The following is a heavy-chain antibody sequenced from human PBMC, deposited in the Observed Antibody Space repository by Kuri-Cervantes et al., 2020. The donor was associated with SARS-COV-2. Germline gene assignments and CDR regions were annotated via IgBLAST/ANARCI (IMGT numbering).Heavy chain of an antibody. CDR3: AREGTHLSSYYYMDV. J-gene: IGHJ6*03. CDR2: ISSTSTYI. V-gene: IGHV3-21*01. Sequence: GESLKISCTAFGFTFSSYSMNWVRQAPGKGLEWVSAISSTSTYINYVDSVKGRFTISRDDAKNSLYLQMSSLRAEDTAVYYCAREGTHLSSYYYMDVWGKGTTVTVSS. CDR1: GFTFSSYS. D-gene: IGHD2/OR15-2a*01.